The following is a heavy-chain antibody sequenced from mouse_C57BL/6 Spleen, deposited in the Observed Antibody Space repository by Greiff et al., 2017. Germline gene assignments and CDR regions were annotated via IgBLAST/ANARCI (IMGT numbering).Heavy chain of an antibody. CDR3: AKETTGHYYAMDC. CDR1: GYSITSGYY. D-gene: IGHD3-1*01. V-gene: IGHV3-6*01. Sequence: EVQLQQSGPGLVKPSQSLSLTCSVTGYSITSGYYWNWIRQFPGNKLEWMGYISYDGSTNYNPSLKNRNSITRDTSKNQFFLKLNSVTTEDTATYYCAKETTGHYYAMDCWGQGTSVTVSS. CDR2: ISYDGST. J-gene: IGHJ4*01.